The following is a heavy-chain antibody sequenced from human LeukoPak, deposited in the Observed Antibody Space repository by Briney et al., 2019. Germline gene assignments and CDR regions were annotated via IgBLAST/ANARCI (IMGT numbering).Heavy chain of an antibody. V-gene: IGHV6-1*01. Sequence: SQTLSLTCAISGDSVSSNSAAWNWIRQSPSKGLEWLGRTYYRSKWYNDYAVSVKSRITINPDTSKNQFSLQLNSVTPEDTAVYYCARDYYDSSGYAPPFSNWGQGTLVTVSS. CDR1: GDSVSSNSAA. CDR2: TYYRSKWYN. D-gene: IGHD3-22*01. J-gene: IGHJ4*02. CDR3: ARDYYDSSGYAPPFSN.